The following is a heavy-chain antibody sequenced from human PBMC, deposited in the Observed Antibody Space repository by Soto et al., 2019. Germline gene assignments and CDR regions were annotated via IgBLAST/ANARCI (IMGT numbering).Heavy chain of an antibody. D-gene: IGHD2-2*02. Sequence: GESLKISCQTSGYSFINFWIGWVRPMPGKGLEWVGIVYSYDSDTKYSPSFQGQVTVSADESISTAYPHWSSLQASDTAMYFCARVGGPYTAFDFWGQGTLVTVSS. J-gene: IGHJ4*02. CDR1: GYSFINFW. V-gene: IGHV5-51*01. CDR3: ARVGGPYTAFDF. CDR2: VYSYDSDT.